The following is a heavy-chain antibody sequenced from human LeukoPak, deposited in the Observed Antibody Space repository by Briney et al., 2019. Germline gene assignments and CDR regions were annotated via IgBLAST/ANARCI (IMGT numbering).Heavy chain of an antibody. D-gene: IGHD6-19*01. CDR3: ARDQGRWLVRTFDY. J-gene: IGHJ4*02. CDR1: GGSFSGYY. V-gene: IGHV4-34*01. Sequence: KASETLSLTCAVYGGSFSGYYWSWIRQPPGKGLEWIGEINHSGSTNYNPSLKSRVTISVDTSKNQFSLKLSSVTAADTAVYYCARDQGRWLVRTFDYWGQGTLVTVSS. CDR2: INHSGST.